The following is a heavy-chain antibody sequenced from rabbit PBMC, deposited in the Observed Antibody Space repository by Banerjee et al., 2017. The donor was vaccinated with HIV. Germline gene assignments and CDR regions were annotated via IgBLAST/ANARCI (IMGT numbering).Heavy chain of an antibody. D-gene: IGHD4-2*01. J-gene: IGHJ4*01. CDR2: IYAGSSGST. V-gene: IGHV1S45*01. CDR1: GFSFSSSYW. CDR3: GRELSAGRYFDL. Sequence: QEQLEESGGDLVKPEGSLTLTCTASGFSFSSSYWICWVRQAPGKGLEWIACIYAGSSGSTSYASWAKGRLTISKTSSTTVTLQMTSLTAADTATYFCGRELSAGRYFDLWGQGTLVTVS.